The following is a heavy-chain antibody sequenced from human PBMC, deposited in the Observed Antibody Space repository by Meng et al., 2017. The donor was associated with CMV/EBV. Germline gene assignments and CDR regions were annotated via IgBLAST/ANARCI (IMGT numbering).Heavy chain of an antibody. CDR3: ARDSWGYVMRYYGMDV. J-gene: IGHJ6*02. CDR2: ISYDGSNK. V-gene: IGHV3-30*04. CDR1: GFTFSSYA. Sequence: GGSLRLSCAASGFTFSSYAMHWVRQAPDKGLEWVAVISYDGSNKYYADSVKGRFTISRDNSKNTLYLQMNSLRAEDTAVYYCARDSWGYVMRYYGMDVWGQGTTVTVSS. D-gene: IGHD3-16*01.